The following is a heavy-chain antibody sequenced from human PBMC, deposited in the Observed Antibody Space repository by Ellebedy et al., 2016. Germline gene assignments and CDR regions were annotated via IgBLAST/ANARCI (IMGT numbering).Heavy chain of an antibody. D-gene: IGHD3-16*01. CDR3: TRDWDANEDDS. V-gene: IGHV1-2*02. CDR2: INTNNGVT. J-gene: IGHJ4*02. CDR1: GFTFSSYG. Sequence: GGSLRLXXAASGFTFSSYGMHWVRQAPGQGLEWVACINTNNGVTKYSQRFQGRVTVTRDTSISTHYLELSSLRSDDTAVYYWTRDWDANEDDSWGQGTLVTVSS.